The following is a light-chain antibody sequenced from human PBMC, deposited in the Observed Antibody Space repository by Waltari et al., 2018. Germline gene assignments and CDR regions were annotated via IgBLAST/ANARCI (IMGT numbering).Light chain of an antibody. V-gene: IGKV3-15*01. CDR1: QSVSSN. CDR2: GAS. Sequence: ETVMTQSPATLSVSPGERATLPCRASQSVSSNLAWYQQKPGQAPRLLIYGASTRATGIPARVSGSGSGTEFTLTISSRQSEDFAVYYCQQYNNWPLTFGGGTKVEIK. CDR3: QQYNNWPLT. J-gene: IGKJ4*01.